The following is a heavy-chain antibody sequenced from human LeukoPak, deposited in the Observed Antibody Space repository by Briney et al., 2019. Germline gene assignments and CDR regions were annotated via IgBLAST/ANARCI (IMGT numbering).Heavy chain of an antibody. CDR3: ARDRKVNWFDP. CDR2: IYTSGST. CDR1: GGSISSGSYY. V-gene: IGHV4-61*02. J-gene: IGHJ5*02. Sequence: SETLSLTCTVSGGSISSGSYYWSWIRQPAGKGLEWIGRIYTSGSTNYNPSLKRRVTISVDTSKNQFSLKLSSVTAADTAVYYCARDRKVNWFDPWGQGTLVTVSS.